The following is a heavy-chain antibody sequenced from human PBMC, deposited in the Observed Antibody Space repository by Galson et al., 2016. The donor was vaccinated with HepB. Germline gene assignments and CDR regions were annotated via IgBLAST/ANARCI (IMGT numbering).Heavy chain of an antibody. V-gene: IGHV3-72*01. Sequence: SLRLSCAASGFTFSDHYMDWVRQAPGKGLEWIGRVRKKSNSYTTEYAASVKGRFTISRDDSVNSLYLQMNSLKTEDTAVYYCARVNSDQGYTLDNWGQGTLVTVSS. D-gene: IGHD5-18*01. CDR1: GFTFSDHY. CDR3: ARVNSDQGYTLDN. CDR2: VRKKSNSYTT. J-gene: IGHJ4*02.